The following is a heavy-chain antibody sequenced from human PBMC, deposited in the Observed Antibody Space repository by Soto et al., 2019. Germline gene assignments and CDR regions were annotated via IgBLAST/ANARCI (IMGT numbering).Heavy chain of an antibody. D-gene: IGHD3-10*01. Sequence: QVQLVQSGAEVKKPGASVKVSCKASGYTFNTYAMHWVRQAPGQRLEWMGWINGGNGNTKYSQKFQGRVTITRDTSANTAYMEVSSLRSEDTAVYYCARDSCLYGSCYDDAFDIWGQGTMVTVSS. CDR2: INGGNGNT. CDR1: GYTFNTYA. J-gene: IGHJ3*02. V-gene: IGHV1-3*01. CDR3: ARDSCLYGSCYDDAFDI.